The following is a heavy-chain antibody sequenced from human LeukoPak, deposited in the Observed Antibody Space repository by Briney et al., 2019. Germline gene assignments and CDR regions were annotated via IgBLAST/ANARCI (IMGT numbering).Heavy chain of an antibody. Sequence: SETLSLTCTVSGGSISSSSYYWSWIRQPPGKGLEWIGEINHSGSTNYNPSLKSRVTISVDTSKNQFSLKLSSVTATDTAVYYCARDCSGGSCYGAFDIWGQGTMVTVSS. CDR2: INHSGST. D-gene: IGHD2-15*01. V-gene: IGHV4-39*07. J-gene: IGHJ3*02. CDR1: GGSISSSSYY. CDR3: ARDCSGGSCYGAFDI.